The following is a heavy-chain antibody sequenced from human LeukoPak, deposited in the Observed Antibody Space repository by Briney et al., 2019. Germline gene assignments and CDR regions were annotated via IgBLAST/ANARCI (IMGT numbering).Heavy chain of an antibody. CDR2: MFHSGST. V-gene: IGHV4-38-2*02. CDR3: ARDSGTYHTLNS. CDR1: GYSISNGFY. Sequence: SETLSLTCAVSGYSISNGFYWGWIRQPPGKGLEWIGSMFHSGSTYYNPSLKSRVAMSVDTSKNQFSLKLSSVTAADTAVYYCARDSGTYHTLNSWGQGTLVIVSS. J-gene: IGHJ4*02. D-gene: IGHD1-26*01.